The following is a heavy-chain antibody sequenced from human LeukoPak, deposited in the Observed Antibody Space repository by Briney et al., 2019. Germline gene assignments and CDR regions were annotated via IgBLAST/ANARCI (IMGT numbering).Heavy chain of an antibody. CDR2: TYYRSKWYD. Sequence: SQTLSLTCAISGDSVSSNSAAWNWIRQSPSRGLEWLGRTYYRSKWYDDYAVSVKSRITIYPDTSKNQFSLQLNSVTPDDTAVYYCAKDSGFGLNGIDPWGQGTPLTVSS. V-gene: IGHV6-1*01. CDR1: GDSVSSNSAA. J-gene: IGHJ5*02. D-gene: IGHD1-26*01. CDR3: AKDSGFGLNGIDP.